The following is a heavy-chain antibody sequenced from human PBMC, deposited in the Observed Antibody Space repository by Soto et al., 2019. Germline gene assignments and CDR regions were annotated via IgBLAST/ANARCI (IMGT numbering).Heavy chain of an antibody. CDR3: AGGETTVAYYYYYMDV. J-gene: IGHJ6*03. Sequence: PSETLSLTCAVYGGSFSGYYWSWIRQPPGKGLEWIGGINHSGSTNYNPSHKRRVNISVDTSKNQFSQKLSSVTAADTSVFYCAGGETTVAYYYYYMDVWGKGTTVTVSS. V-gene: IGHV4-34*01. CDR2: INHSGST. D-gene: IGHD4-4*01. CDR1: GGSFSGYY.